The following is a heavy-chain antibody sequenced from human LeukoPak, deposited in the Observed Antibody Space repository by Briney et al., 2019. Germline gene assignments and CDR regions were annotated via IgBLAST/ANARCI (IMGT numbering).Heavy chain of an antibody. V-gene: IGHV1-8*01. CDR3: ARSPTYYGSGSYYYDY. D-gene: IGHD3-10*01. Sequence: ASVKVSCKASGYTFTSYDINWVRQATGQGLEWMGWMNPNSGNTGYAQKFQGRVTMTRDTPISTAYMELSRLRSDDTAVYYCARSPTYYGSGSYYYDYWGHGTLVTVSS. CDR1: GYTFTSYD. CDR2: MNPNSGNT. J-gene: IGHJ4*01.